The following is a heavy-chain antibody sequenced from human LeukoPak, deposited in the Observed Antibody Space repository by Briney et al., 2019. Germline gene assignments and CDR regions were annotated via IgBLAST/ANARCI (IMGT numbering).Heavy chain of an antibody. D-gene: IGHD1-1*01. CDR2: IKQDGSET. V-gene: IGHV3-7*03. Sequence: SGGSLRLSCAASGFTFSKYWMSWVRQAPGKRLEWVANIKQDGSETYYVDSVKGRFIISRDNAKSSLYLQMKGLSAEDTAVYYCARTTDYWGQGTLVTVSS. CDR3: ARTTDY. CDR1: GFTFSKYW. J-gene: IGHJ4*02.